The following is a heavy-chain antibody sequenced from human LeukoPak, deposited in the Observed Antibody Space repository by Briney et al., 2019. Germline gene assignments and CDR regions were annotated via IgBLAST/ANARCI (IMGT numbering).Heavy chain of an antibody. J-gene: IGHJ4*02. CDR3: ARDLPETGFGHSYGYVMSYFDY. Sequence: PSETLSLTCSVWGGSISIYYWSWMRQPAGRGLEWSGRIYTSGSTNYNPSLKRRVTMSVDTSNNKFSLKLSSVTAADTAVYYCARDLPETGFGHSYGYVMSYFDYWGQGTLVTVSS. CDR1: GGSISIYY. V-gene: IGHV4-4*07. D-gene: IGHD5-18*01. CDR2: IYTSGST.